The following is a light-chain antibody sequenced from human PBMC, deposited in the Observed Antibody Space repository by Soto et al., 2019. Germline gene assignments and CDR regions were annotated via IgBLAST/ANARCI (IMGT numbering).Light chain of an antibody. V-gene: IGKV1-16*01. CDR3: QQYHSYPIT. J-gene: IGKJ5*01. Sequence: IQLTQSPSPLSASVGDRVTITCRASQDITNYLAWFQQKPGQVPQSLIYGASTLQSGVPLRFSASGSGTDFTLTISSLQPEDFATYFCQQYHSYPITFGQGTRLDIE. CDR2: GAS. CDR1: QDITNY.